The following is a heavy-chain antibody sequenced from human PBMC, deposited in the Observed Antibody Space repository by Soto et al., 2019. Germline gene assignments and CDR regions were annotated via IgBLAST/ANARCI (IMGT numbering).Heavy chain of an antibody. J-gene: IGHJ6*04. CDR2: IWYDGSNK. D-gene: IGHD6-6*01. CDR3: ARGDSSSSFPSYCGMDV. V-gene: IGHV3-33*01. CDR1: GFTFSSHG. Sequence: PWGTLRLSCAASGFTFSSHGIHCVRHAPGKRLVGVAVIWYDGSNKYYAESVKGRFTISRDNSKNTLYLQMNSLRAEDTAVYYCARGDSSSSFPSYCGMDVWGKGPTVTVSS.